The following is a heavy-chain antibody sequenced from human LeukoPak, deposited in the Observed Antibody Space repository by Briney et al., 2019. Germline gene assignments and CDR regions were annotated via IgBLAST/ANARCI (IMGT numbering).Heavy chain of an antibody. Sequence: GGSLRLSCAASGFTLTSFWMYWVRQAPGKGLVWVSRINSDGSKTHYAEAVKGRFTISRDNAKNTLYLQMTSLRAEDTAVYYCVREIDGERAYWGQGTLVTVSS. CDR2: INSDGSKT. D-gene: IGHD4-17*01. CDR1: GFTLTSFW. J-gene: IGHJ4*02. CDR3: VREIDGERAY. V-gene: IGHV3-74*01.